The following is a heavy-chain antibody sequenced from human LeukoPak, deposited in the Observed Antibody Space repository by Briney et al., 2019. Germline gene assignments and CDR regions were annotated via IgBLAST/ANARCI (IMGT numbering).Heavy chain of an antibody. CDR3: ARAKDPSGSYYVGFDY. CDR2: VHPSTGST. V-gene: IGHV1-46*01. CDR1: GYTFTSYD. J-gene: IGHJ4*02. D-gene: IGHD1-26*01. Sequence: ASVTVSCTASGYTFTSYDIHWVRQAPGQGLEWMGIVHPSTGSTSFTQKFQGRVTMTSDTSTRTVYMELSSLRSEDTAVYYCARAKDPSGSYYVGFDYWGQGTLVTVSS.